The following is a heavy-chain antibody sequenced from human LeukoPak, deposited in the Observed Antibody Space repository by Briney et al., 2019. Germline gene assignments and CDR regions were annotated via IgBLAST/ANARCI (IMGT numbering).Heavy chain of an antibody. V-gene: IGHV3-30*04. Sequence: GGSLRLSCAASGFTFSSYAMHWVRQAPGKGLEWVAVISYGGSNKYYADSVKGRFTISRDNSKNTLYLQMNSLRAEDTAVYYCARDADTAMVAYYFDYWGQGTLVTVSS. CDR1: GFTFSSYA. CDR3: ARDADTAMVAYYFDY. J-gene: IGHJ4*02. CDR2: ISYGGSNK. D-gene: IGHD5-18*01.